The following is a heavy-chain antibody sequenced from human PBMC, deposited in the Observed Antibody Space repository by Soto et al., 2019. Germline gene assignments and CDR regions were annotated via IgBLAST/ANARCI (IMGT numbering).Heavy chain of an antibody. J-gene: IGHJ4*02. V-gene: IGHV3-23*01. CDR3: AKATHYFGSGSLDY. CDR1: GFTFSRSA. Sequence: DVQLLESGGGLIQPGGSLRLSCAASGFTFSRSAMNWVRQAPGKGLVWVSSISGSGGSTFYADSVKGRFTISRDNSNNTLYLQMNSLRAEDTAVYYCAKATHYFGSGSLDYWGQGTLVTVSS. CDR2: ISGSGGST. D-gene: IGHD3-10*01.